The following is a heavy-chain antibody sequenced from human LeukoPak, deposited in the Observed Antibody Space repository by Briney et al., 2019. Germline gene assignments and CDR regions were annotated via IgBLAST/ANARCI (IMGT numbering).Heavy chain of an antibody. D-gene: IGHD3-9*01. J-gene: IGHJ4*02. V-gene: IGHV3-23*01. CDR1: GFTFSSYG. CDR2: ISGSGGST. Sequence: PGGTLRLSCAASGFTFSSYGMSWVRQAPGKGLEWVSGISGSGGSTYYADSVKGRFTISRDNSKNTLYLQMNSLRAEDTAVYYCAKGPPVRYLYFDYWGQGTLVTVSS. CDR3: AKGPPVRYLYFDY.